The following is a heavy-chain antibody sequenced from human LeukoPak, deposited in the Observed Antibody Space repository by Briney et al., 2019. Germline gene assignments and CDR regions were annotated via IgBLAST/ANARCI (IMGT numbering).Heavy chain of an antibody. D-gene: IGHD6-25*01. CDR2: ISSSSSYI. CDR3: ARVPEQRHWNFDY. J-gene: IGHJ4*02. Sequence: GGSLRLSCAASGFTFSSYSMNWVRQAPGKGLEWVSSISSSSSYIYYADSVKGRFTISRDNAKNSLYLQMNSLRAEATAVYYCARVPEQRHWNFDYWGQGTLATVSS. CDR1: GFTFSSYS. V-gene: IGHV3-21*01.